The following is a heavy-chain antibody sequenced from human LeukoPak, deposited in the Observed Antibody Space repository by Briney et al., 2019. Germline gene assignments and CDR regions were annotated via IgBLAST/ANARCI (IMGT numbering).Heavy chain of an antibody. CDR1: GGSISTYY. CDR3: ARDRIYGSGSDHFDY. J-gene: IGHJ4*02. CDR2: VYYSGST. D-gene: IGHD3-10*01. V-gene: IGHV4-59*12. Sequence: PSETLSLTCTVSGGSISTYYWSWLRQPPGKGLEWIGYVYYSGSTNYNPSLKSRVTISVDTSKNQFSLKLSSVTAADTAVYYCARDRIYGSGSDHFDYWGQGTLVTVSS.